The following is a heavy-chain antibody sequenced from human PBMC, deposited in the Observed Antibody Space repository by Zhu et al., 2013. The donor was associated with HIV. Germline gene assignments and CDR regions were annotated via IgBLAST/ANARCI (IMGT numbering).Heavy chain of an antibody. CDR1: GYTFTGYY. CDR3: ARVHSGDLWNYWYFDL. D-gene: IGHD3-16*01. Sequence: QAQLVQSAAEVKEPGASVKVSCKASGYTFTGYYMHWVRQAPGQGLEWVGWINPNNGVTHYAQSFQGRVTLTRDTSITTVYMDLSRLRSDDTAIYYCARVHSGDLWNYWYFDLWGLAPDHCLL. V-gene: IGHV1-2*02. CDR2: INPNNGVT. J-gene: IGHJ2*01.